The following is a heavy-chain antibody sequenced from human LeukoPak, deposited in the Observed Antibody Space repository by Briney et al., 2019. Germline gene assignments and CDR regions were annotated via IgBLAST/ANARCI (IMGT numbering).Heavy chain of an antibody. D-gene: IGHD2-2*01. CDR3: ARQPDEFYYYYGMDV. J-gene: IGHJ6*02. Sequence: GESLKISCEGSGYSFASYWIGWVRQMPGKSLEWMGIIYPGDSDTRYSPSFQGQVTISADKSIATAYLQWSSLKASDTAMYYCARQPDEFYYYYGMDVWGQGTTVTVSS. CDR2: IYPGDSDT. V-gene: IGHV5-51*01. CDR1: GYSFASYW.